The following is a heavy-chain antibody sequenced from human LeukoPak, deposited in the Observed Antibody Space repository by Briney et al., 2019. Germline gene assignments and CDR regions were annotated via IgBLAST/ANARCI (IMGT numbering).Heavy chain of an antibody. J-gene: IGHJ4*02. D-gene: IGHD2-15*01. CDR2: IWYDGSYK. CDR3: AKPTRGSGGSFLIDY. Sequence: PGRYLRVSCEASGFRFSDYGMHWVRQAPGKGLESESIIWYDGSYKYYADSVKGRFTVSRDNSKNTLYLQMNSLRAEDTAMYYCAKPTRGSGGSFLIDYWGQGTLVTVSS. V-gene: IGHV3-33*03. CDR1: GFRFSDYG.